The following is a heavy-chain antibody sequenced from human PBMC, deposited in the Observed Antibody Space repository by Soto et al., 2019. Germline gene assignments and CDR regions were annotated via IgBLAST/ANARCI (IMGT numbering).Heavy chain of an antibody. CDR2: INHSGST. CDR3: ARGRYVYYYGSGSYYYYYYGMDV. CDR1: GGSFSGYY. D-gene: IGHD3-10*01. J-gene: IGHJ6*02. Sequence: SETLSLTCAVYGGSFSGYYWSWIRQPPGKXLEWIGEINHSGSTNYNPSLKSRVTISVDTSKNQFSLKLSSVTAADTAVYYCARGRYVYYYGSGSYYYYYYGMDVWGQGTTVTVSS. V-gene: IGHV4-34*01.